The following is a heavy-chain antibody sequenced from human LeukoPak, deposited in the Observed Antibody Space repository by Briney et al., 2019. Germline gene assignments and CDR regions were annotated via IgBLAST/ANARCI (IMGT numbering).Heavy chain of an antibody. V-gene: IGHV5-51*01. CDR3: ARPPSRGYSSSFEY. CDR1: GYIFATYW. D-gene: IGHD6-13*01. J-gene: IGHJ4*02. Sequence: GESPQISCKGSGYIFATYWIAWVRPVPGKGLEGMGIIYPDESNIRYRPSFRGQVTISADKSISTAYLQWSSLKASDTAIYYCARPPSRGYSSSFEYWGQGTLVTVSS. CDR2: IYPDESNI.